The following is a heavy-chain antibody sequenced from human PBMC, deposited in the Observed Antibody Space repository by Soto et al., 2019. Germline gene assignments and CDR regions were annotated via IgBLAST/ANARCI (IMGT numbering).Heavy chain of an antibody. CDR1: GYSFTSYW. V-gene: IGHV5-51*01. J-gene: IGHJ6*02. CDR2: IYPGDSDT. Sequence: PGESLKISCNGSGYSFTSYWIGWVRQMPGKGLEWMGIIYPGDSDTRYSPSFQGQVTISADKSISTAYLQWSSLKASDTAMYYCARVLRYFDWLSITPYYYYYGMDGWGQGPTVTVSS. D-gene: IGHD3-9*01. CDR3: ARVLRYFDWLSITPYYYYYGMDG.